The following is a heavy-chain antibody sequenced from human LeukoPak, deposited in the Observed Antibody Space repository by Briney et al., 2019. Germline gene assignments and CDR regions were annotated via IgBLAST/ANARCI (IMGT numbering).Heavy chain of an antibody. CDR3: ARAWWFGELLWGAFDI. J-gene: IGHJ3*02. D-gene: IGHD3-10*01. CDR1: GGTFSSYA. V-gene: IGHV1-69*13. CDR2: IIPIFGTA. Sequence: SVKVSCKASGGTFSSYAISWVRQAPGQGLEWMGGIIPIFGTANYAQKSQGRVTITADESTSTAYMELSSLRSEDTAVYYCARAWWFGELLWGAFDIWGQGTMVTVSS.